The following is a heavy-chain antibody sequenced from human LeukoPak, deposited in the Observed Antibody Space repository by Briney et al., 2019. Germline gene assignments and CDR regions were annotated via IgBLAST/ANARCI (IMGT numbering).Heavy chain of an antibody. Sequence: ASVKLSCKAAGYTFTSYDINWVRHATGPGLEWVGWMNPNSGNTGYAQKFQGRVTMTRNTSISTAYMELSSLRSEDTAVYYCASGRGLRLNYWGQGTLVTVSS. CDR3: ASGRGLRLNY. CDR1: GYTFTSYD. CDR2: MNPNSGNT. D-gene: IGHD5-12*01. V-gene: IGHV1-8*01. J-gene: IGHJ4*02.